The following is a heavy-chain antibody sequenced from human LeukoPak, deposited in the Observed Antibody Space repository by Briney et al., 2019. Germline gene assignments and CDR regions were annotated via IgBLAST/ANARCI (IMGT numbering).Heavy chain of an antibody. V-gene: IGHV3-7*04. Sequence: TGGSLRLSCAASGFTFSSNWMSWVRQAPGKGLEWVANIKQDGSEKYYVESVKGRFTISRGNAKNSLYLQMNSLRAEDTAVYYCARTYYYDSSGPDYWGQGTLVTVSS. CDR1: GFTFSSNW. D-gene: IGHD3-22*01. J-gene: IGHJ4*02. CDR2: IKQDGSEK. CDR3: ARTYYYDSSGPDY.